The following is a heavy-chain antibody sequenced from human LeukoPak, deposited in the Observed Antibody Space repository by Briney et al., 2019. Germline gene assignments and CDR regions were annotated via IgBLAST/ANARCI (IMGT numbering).Heavy chain of an antibody. CDR2: IYYSGST. CDR1: GGSISSSSYY. J-gene: IGHJ4*02. CDR3: ATQAPIGSGSGSYSFDY. D-gene: IGHD3-10*01. V-gene: IGHV4-39*07. Sequence: ASETLSLTCTVSGGSISSSSYYWGWIRQPPGEGLEWIGSIYYSGSTYYNPSLKSRVTISVDTSKNQFSLKLSSVTAADTAVYYCATQAPIGSGSGSYSFDYWGQGTLVTVSS.